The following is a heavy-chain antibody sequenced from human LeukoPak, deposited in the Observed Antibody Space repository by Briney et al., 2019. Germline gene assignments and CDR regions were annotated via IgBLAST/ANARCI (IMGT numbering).Heavy chain of an antibody. Sequence: ASVKVSCKASGYTFTSYDINWVRQATGQGLEWMGWMNPNSGNTGYAQKFQGRVTMTRNTSISTAYMELSSLRSADTAVYYCARARRGIVPRYNWFDPWGQGTLVTVSS. CDR1: GYTFTSYD. CDR2: MNPNSGNT. D-gene: IGHD2-2*01. V-gene: IGHV1-8*01. CDR3: ARARRGIVPRYNWFDP. J-gene: IGHJ5*02.